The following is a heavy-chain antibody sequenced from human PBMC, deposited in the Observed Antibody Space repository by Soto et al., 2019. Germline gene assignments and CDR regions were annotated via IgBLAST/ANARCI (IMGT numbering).Heavy chain of an antibody. Sequence: ASVKVSCKASGYTFTSYGISCVRQAPGQGLEWMGWISAYNGNTNYAQKLQGRVTMTTDTSTSTAYMELRSLRSDDTAVYYCARVGSAGDYLYYYGMDVWGQGTTVTVSS. CDR1: GYTFTSYG. CDR2: ISAYNGNT. V-gene: IGHV1-18*04. CDR3: ARVGSAGDYLYYYGMDV. J-gene: IGHJ6*02. D-gene: IGHD4-17*01.